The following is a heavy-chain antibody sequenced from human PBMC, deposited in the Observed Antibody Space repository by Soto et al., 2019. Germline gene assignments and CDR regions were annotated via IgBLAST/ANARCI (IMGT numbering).Heavy chain of an antibody. CDR3: ARHLYSGDSSGSFGY. J-gene: IGHJ4*02. V-gene: IGHV4-39*01. Sequence: QLQLQESGPGLVKPSETLSLTCTVSDDSIGRSNYFWGWIRQPPGKGLEWIGNIFYSGNTHYNPSLKSRGTISLDTSNHHCSLRVSSVTAADTAVYYSARHLYSGDSSGSFGYWGPGALVIVSS. CDR1: DDSIGRSNYF. D-gene: IGHD6-19*01. CDR2: IFYSGNT.